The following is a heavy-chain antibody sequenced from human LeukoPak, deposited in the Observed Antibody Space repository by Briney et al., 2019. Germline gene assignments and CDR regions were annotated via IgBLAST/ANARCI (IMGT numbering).Heavy chain of an antibody. CDR1: GGTFSSYA. CDR2: IIPIFGTA. CDR3: ARGSDFDYGDPNWFDP. Sequence: GASVKVSCKASGGTFSSYAISWVRQAPGQGLEWMGGIIPIFGTANYAQKFQGRVTITADESTSTAYMELSSLRSEDTAVYYCARGSDFDYGDPNWFDPWGQGTLVTVSS. V-gene: IGHV1-69*13. J-gene: IGHJ5*02. D-gene: IGHD4-17*01.